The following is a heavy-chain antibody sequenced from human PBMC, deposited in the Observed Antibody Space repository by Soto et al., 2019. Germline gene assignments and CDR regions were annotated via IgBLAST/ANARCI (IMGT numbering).Heavy chain of an antibody. D-gene: IGHD6-19*01. Sequence: EGQLLESGGGLVQPVGSLRGSCAASGFTSSTYGMNWVRQAPGKGLEWVSAIRGGDSNTRYADSVKGRFTVSRDNSKNTLYMQMNRLRPEDTAIYYCAKDNGGSGWLVRAFAIWGQGTMVTVSS. J-gene: IGHJ3*02. CDR2: IRGGDSNT. CDR3: AKDNGGSGWLVRAFAI. V-gene: IGHV3-23*01. CDR1: GFTSSTYG.